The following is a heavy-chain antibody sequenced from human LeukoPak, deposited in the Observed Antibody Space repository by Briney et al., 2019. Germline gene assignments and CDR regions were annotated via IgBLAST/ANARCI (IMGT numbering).Heavy chain of an antibody. J-gene: IGHJ5*02. CDR3: AKEDKMITFGGVIVIPFVS. Sequence: GRSLRLSCAASGFTFDDYAMHWVRQAPGKGLEWVSGISWNSGSIGYADSVKGRFTISRDNAKNSLYLQMNSLRAEDTALYYCAKEDKMITFGGVIVIPFVSWGQGTLVTVSS. CDR2: ISWNSGSI. V-gene: IGHV3-9*01. D-gene: IGHD3-16*02. CDR1: GFTFDDYA.